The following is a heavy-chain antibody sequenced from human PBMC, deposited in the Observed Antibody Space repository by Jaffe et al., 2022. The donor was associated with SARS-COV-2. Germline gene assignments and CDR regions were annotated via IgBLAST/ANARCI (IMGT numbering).Heavy chain of an antibody. CDR3: ARAVDTSIRGVGY. D-gene: IGHD5-18*01. J-gene: IGHJ4*02. CDR2: INSDGSTS. V-gene: IGHV3-74*01. Sequence: EVQLVESGGGLAQPGGSLRLSCAASGFTFRSYWMHWVRQAPGKGLVWVSRINSDGSTSDYADSVKGRFTISRDNAGHTLYLQVNSLRVEDTAVYFCARAVDTSIRGVGYWGQGTLVTVSS. CDR1: GFTFRSYW.